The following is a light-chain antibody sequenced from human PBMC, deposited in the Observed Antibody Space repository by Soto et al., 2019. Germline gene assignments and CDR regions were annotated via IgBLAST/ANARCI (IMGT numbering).Light chain of an antibody. Sequence: QSVLTQPPSASGSPGQSVAISCTGTSSDVGGNNYVSWYQQHPGKAPKLMVYEVTKRPSGVPDRFSGSKSGNTASLTVSGLQAEDEADYYCSSYAGSNNVIFVGGTQLTVL. CDR2: EVT. CDR1: SSDVGGNNY. J-gene: IGLJ2*01. V-gene: IGLV2-8*01. CDR3: SSYAGSNNVI.